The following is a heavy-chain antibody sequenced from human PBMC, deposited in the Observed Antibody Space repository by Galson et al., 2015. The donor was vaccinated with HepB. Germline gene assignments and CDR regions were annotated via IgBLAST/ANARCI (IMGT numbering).Heavy chain of an antibody. V-gene: IGHV1-69*06. J-gene: IGHJ4*02. CDR1: GGTFSSYA. CDR2: IIPIFGTA. D-gene: IGHD3-3*01. Sequence: SVKVSCKASGGTFSSYAISWVRQAPGQGLEWMGGIIPIFGTANYAQKFQGRVTITADKSTSTAYMELSSLRSEDTAVYYCASSDFWKGFQDLFDLWGQGTLVTVSS. CDR3: ASSDFWKGFQDLFDL.